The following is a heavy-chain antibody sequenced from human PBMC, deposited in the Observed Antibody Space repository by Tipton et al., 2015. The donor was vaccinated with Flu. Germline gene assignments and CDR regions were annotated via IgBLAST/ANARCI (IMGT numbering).Heavy chain of an antibody. D-gene: IGHD4-11*01. V-gene: IGHV4-38-2*01. CDR2: ASRTGSS. CDR3: ARRDYSNYVSDPKNWFDR. CDR1: GEALGSSYY. Sequence: GEALGSSYYWAWIRQPPGRGLEWIGTASRTGSSNYNPSLKSRVTISIDTSKNQFSLKMRSVTAADMAVYYCARRDYSNYVSDPKNWFDRWGQGTLVTVSS. J-gene: IGHJ5*02.